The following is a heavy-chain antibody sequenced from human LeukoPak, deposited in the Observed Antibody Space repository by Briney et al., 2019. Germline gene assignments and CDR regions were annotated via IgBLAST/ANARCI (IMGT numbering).Heavy chain of an antibody. J-gene: IGHJ4*02. CDR1: GGSISSYY. CDR3: ARRGRDGYNYDY. CDR2: IFYTRNT. V-gene: IGHV4-59*08. Sequence: SETLSLTCTVSGGSISSYYWSWIRQPPGKGLEWIGYIFYTRNTNYNPSLKSRVTISVDTSKNQFSLKLSSVTAADTAVYYCARRGRDGYNYDYWGQGTLVTVSS. D-gene: IGHD5-24*01.